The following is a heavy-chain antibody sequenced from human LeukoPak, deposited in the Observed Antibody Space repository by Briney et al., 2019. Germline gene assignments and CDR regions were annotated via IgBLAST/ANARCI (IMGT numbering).Heavy chain of an antibody. CDR2: ISQGGGTT. CDR1: GFTFSTYA. Sequence: PGGSLRLSCAASGFTFSTYAMRWVRQAPGMGLEWVSPISQGGGTTYYADSVKGRFTISRDNSKNTLYLQMNSLRAEDTALYYCAKDRGQLLNDAFDIWGQGTMVAVSS. D-gene: IGHD2-2*01. V-gene: IGHV3-23*01. CDR3: AKDRGQLLNDAFDI. J-gene: IGHJ3*02.